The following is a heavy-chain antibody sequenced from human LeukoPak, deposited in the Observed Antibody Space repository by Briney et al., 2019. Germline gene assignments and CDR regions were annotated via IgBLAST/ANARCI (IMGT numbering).Heavy chain of an antibody. J-gene: IGHJ4*02. V-gene: IGHV3-23*01. D-gene: IGHD3-22*01. CDR3: AIMHASYDGHGYWVQ. CDR2: ISIGGGST. Sequence: QPGESLRLSCAASGFTFSSYAMRWVRLAPGKGLEWRSGISIGGGSTSRADSVKGRFTRSRNNPRNALYMEMNSLRVEDTAVYYCAIMHASYDGHGYWVQWGQGTLVTVSS. CDR1: GFTFSSYA.